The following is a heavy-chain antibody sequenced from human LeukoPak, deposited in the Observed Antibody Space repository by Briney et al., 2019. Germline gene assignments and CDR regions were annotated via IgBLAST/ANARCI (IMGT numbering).Heavy chain of an antibody. CDR2: IGGIGSIV. V-gene: IGHV3-48*04. CDR1: GFTFSSYS. Sequence: GGSLRLSCAASGFTFSSYSMNWVRQAPGKGLEWVSKIGGIGSIVYADSVKGRFTISTDSAKTSVYLQMNSLRAEDTGVYYCARRLPYYGMDVWGQGTTITVSS. CDR3: ARRLPYYGMDV. J-gene: IGHJ6*02.